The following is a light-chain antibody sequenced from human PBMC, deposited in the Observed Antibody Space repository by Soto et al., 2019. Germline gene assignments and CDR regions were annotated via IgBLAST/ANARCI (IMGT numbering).Light chain of an antibody. CDR3: QQYDNWPVT. CDR1: QSVSSSY. CDR2: GAS. J-gene: IGKJ4*01. Sequence: ENELTNSPGTLSLSQWEIATLSCRASQSVSSSYLAWYQQKPGQAPRLLIYGASSRATGIPDRFSGSGSGTDFTLTINRLEPVDFAVDYCQQYDNWPVTFGGGTKVDIK. V-gene: IGKV3-20*01.